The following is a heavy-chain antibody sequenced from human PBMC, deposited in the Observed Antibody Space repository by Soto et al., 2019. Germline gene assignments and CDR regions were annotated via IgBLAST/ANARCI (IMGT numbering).Heavy chain of an antibody. CDR3: VREGRGAFDF. V-gene: IGHV3-23*01. CDR1: GFMFPNYA. CDR2: IGGRGNSA. D-gene: IGHD5-12*01. J-gene: IGHJ3*01. Sequence: GGSLRLSCGASGFMFPNYAMNWVRQAPGKGLEWVSVIGGRGNSAYYADSVQGRFTISRDNSKNTLSLQMSSLTADDTAIYYCVREGRGAFDFWGRGTMVTVSS.